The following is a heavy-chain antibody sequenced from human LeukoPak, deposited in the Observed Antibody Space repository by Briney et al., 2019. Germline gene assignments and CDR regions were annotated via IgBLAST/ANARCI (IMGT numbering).Heavy chain of an antibody. CDR1: GGSIRSSYYY. J-gene: IGHJ6*02. V-gene: IGHV4-39*01. D-gene: IGHD3-10*01. Sequence: SETLSLTCTVSGGSIRSSYYYWGWIRQPPGKGLEWIVSIYDSGSTYYNPSLKSRVTISVDTSKNQFSLKLNSVTAADTAVYYCARGPIGSGSYYYYGMDVWGQGTTVTVSS. CDR2: IYDSGST. CDR3: ARGPIGSGSYYYYGMDV.